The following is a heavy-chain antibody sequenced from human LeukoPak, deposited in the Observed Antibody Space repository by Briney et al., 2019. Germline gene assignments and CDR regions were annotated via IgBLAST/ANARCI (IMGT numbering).Heavy chain of an antibody. CDR1: GDSVSSSSDV. J-gene: IGHJ5*02. CDR2: TYYRSKWYN. CDR3: VRDYGLVMNGIDP. V-gene: IGHV6-1*01. Sequence: SQTLSLTCAVSGDSVSSSSDVWNRIRQSPSRGLEWLGRTYYRSKWYNDYAASVKSRITINPDTSKNQFSLQLNSVTPEDTAVYYCVRDYGLVMNGIDPWGQGTLVTVSS. D-gene: IGHD3-22*01.